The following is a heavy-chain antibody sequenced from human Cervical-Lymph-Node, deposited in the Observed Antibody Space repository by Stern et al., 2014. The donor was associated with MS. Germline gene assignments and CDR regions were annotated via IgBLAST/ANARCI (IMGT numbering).Heavy chain of an antibody. J-gene: IGHJ6*02. CDR1: GGTFTRHA. CDR2: TIPILGQT. Sequence: QVQLVQSGAEVKKPGSSVKVSCKASGGTFTRHAISWVRQAPGQGLEWMGGTIPILGQTNYAQKFQGRVTITADDSTSTAYMELSSLRPKDTAVYFCARGLEDHYFYGMGVWGQGTTVTVSS. D-gene: IGHD5-24*01. V-gene: IGHV1-69*01. CDR3: ARGLEDHYFYGMGV.